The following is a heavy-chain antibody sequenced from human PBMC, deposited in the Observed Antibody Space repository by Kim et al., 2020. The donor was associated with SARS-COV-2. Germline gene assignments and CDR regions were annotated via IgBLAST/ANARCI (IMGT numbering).Heavy chain of an antibody. Sequence: LSLTCAASGFTVSSNYMSWVRQAPGKGLEWVSVIYSGGSTYYADSVKGRFTISRDNSKNTLYLQMNSLRAEDTAVYYCARGENMITFGGVIVHWGQGTLVTVSS. D-gene: IGHD3-16*01. J-gene: IGHJ5*02. CDR3: ARGENMITFGGVIVH. CDR2: IYSGGST. V-gene: IGHV3-66*01. CDR1: GFTVSSNY.